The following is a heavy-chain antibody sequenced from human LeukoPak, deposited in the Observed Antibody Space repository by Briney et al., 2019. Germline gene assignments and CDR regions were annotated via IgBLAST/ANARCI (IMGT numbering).Heavy chain of an antibody. CDR3: ARKWFGELLGWFDP. CDR2: IYHSGST. V-gene: IGHV4-30-2*01. J-gene: IGHJ5*02. CDR1: GGSISSGGYY. Sequence: SETLSLTCTVSGGSISSGGYYWSWIRQPPGKGLEWIGYIYHSGSTYYNPSLKSRVTISVDRSKNQFSLKLNSVTAADAAVYYCARKWFGELLGWFDPWGQGTLVTVSS. D-gene: IGHD3-10*01.